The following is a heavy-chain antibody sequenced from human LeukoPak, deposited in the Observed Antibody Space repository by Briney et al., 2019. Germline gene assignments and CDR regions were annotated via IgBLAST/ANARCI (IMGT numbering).Heavy chain of an antibody. D-gene: IGHD5-18*01. CDR3: AREIQLAIDY. V-gene: IGHV3-7*01. CDR2: IKQDESEK. J-gene: IGHJ4*02. CDR1: GFTFSSYW. Sequence: GGSLRLSCAASGFTFSSYWLTWVRQAPGKGLEWVANIKQDESEKSYVDSVKGRFTISRDNAKNSLYLQMNSLRAEDTAIYYCAREIQLAIDYWGQGTLVTVSS.